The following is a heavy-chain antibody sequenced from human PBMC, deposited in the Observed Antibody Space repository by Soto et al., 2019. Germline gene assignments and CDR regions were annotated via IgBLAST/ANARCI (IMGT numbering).Heavy chain of an antibody. CDR1: GFTFSSYW. Sequence: EVQLVESGGGLVQPGGSLRLSCAASGFTFSSYWMSWVRQAPGKGLEWVANIKQDGSEKYYVDSVKGRFTISRDNAKNPLYLQMNSLGAEDTAVYYCARDLKKQLVWGGYYYYGMDVWGQGTTVTVSS. D-gene: IGHD6-6*01. CDR3: ARDLKKQLVWGGYYYYGMDV. J-gene: IGHJ6*02. V-gene: IGHV3-7*03. CDR2: IKQDGSEK.